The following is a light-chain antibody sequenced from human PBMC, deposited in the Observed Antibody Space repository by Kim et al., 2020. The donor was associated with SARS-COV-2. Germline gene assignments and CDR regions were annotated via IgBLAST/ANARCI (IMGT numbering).Light chain of an antibody. CDR1: SSDVGTYNY. CDR2: DVS. J-gene: IGLJ3*02. CDR3: TSFTTSATWV. V-gene: IGLV2-14*03. Sequence: QSVLTQPASVSGSPGQSITISCTGTSSDVGTYNYVSWYQQNPGKAPKLMIYDVSERPSGVSDRFSGSKSGNTASLTISGLQAADEADYYCTSFTTSATWVFGGGTQLTVL.